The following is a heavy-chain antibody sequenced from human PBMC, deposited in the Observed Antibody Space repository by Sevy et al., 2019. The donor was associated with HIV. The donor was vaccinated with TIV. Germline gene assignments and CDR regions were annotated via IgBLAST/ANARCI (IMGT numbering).Heavy chain of an antibody. V-gene: IGHV3-74*01. Sequence: GGSLRLSCAASGFTFSSYWMHWVRQAPGKGLVWVSRINSDGSSTNYADSVKGRFTISRDNAKNTLYLQMNSLRAEDTAVYYCARSGSGSGSYYNPKNYYDYYMEVWVKGTTVTVSS. CDR2: INSDGSST. J-gene: IGHJ6*03. CDR1: GFTFSSYW. CDR3: ARSGSGSGSYYNPKNYYDYYMEV. D-gene: IGHD3-10*01.